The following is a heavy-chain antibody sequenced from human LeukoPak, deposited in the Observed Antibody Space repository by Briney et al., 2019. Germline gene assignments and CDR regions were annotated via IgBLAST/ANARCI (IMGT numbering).Heavy chain of an antibody. CDR2: ICPGVSDP. CDR1: GYSFTSYW. Sequence: GEALKISCKCSGYSFTSYWIGWGRQMPGKGLDWMGGICPGVSDPRYSQSFQGQVPISADKSISHAYLQWSSLKASDTAMYYCARHYGAAMSKTLDYWGQGTLVTVSS. J-gene: IGHJ4*02. V-gene: IGHV5-51*01. CDR3: ARHYGAAMSKTLDY. D-gene: IGHD5-18*01.